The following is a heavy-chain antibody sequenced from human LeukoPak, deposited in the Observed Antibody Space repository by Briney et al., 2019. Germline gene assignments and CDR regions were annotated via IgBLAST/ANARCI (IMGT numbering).Heavy chain of an antibody. J-gene: IGHJ4*02. CDR3: ARNAYYYDSSAN. CDR1: GFTFSSYS. Sequence: GGSLRLSCAASGFTFSSYSMNWVRQAPGKGLEWVSSISSSSSYIYYADSVTGRFTISRDDAKNSLYLQMNSLRAEDTAVYYCARNAYYYDSSANWGQGTLVTVSS. V-gene: IGHV3-21*01. CDR2: ISSSSSYI. D-gene: IGHD3-22*01.